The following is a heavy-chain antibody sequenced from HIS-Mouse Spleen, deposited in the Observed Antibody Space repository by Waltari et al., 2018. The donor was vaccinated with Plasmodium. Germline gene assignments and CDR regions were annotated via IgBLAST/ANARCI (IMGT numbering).Heavy chain of an antibody. CDR1: GFTFSSYS. CDR2: ISSSSSYI. D-gene: IGHD3-9*01. CDR3: AREDILTAYYNDYWYFDL. J-gene: IGHJ2*01. Sequence: EVQLVESGGGLVKPGGSLRLSCAASGFTFSSYSLNWVRQAPGKGLAWVSSISSSSSYIYYADSVKGRFTISRDNAKNSLYLQMNSLRAEDTAVYYCAREDILTAYYNDYWYFDLWGRGTLVTVSS. V-gene: IGHV3-21*01.